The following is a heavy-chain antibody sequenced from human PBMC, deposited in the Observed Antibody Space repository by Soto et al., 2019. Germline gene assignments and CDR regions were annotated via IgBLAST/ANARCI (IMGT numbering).Heavy chain of an antibody. V-gene: IGHV1-18*01. D-gene: IGHD6-13*01. CDR3: ARISSIAAAVTTTSFDY. CDR1: GYTFNSYG. J-gene: IGHJ4*02. Sequence: ASVKVSCKASGYTFNSYGISWVRQAPGQGLEWMGWISAYNGNTNYAQKLQGRVTMTTDTSTSTAYMELRSLRSDDTAVYYCARISSIAAAVTTTSFDYWGQGTLVTVSS. CDR2: ISAYNGNT.